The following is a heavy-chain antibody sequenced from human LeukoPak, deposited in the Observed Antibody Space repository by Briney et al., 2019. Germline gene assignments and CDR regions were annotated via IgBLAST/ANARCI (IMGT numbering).Heavy chain of an antibody. CDR2: ISGSDGST. Sequence: GGSLRLSCAASGFTFDDYGMSWVRQAPGKGLEWVSSISGSDGSTYYADSVKGRFTISRDNSKNTLYLQMNSLRAEDTAVYYCAKDPMTTVTTVDSDWGQGTLVTVSS. V-gene: IGHV3-23*01. CDR3: AKDPMTTVTTVDSD. D-gene: IGHD4-17*01. CDR1: GFTFDDYG. J-gene: IGHJ4*02.